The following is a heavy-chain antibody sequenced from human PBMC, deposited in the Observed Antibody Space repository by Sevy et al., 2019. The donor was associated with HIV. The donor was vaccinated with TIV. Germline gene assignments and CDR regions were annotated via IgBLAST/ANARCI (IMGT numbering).Heavy chain of an antibody. CDR3: ARRSTGWYEDHYYYYMDV. Sequence: SETLSLTCTVSGGSISSYYWSWIRLPPGKGLEWIGYIYYSGSTNYNPSLRSRVTISVDTSKNQFSLKLSSVTAADTAVYYCARRSTGWYEDHYYYYMDVWGKGTTVTVSS. CDR2: IYYSGST. J-gene: IGHJ6*03. V-gene: IGHV4-59*08. CDR1: GGSISSYY. D-gene: IGHD6-19*01.